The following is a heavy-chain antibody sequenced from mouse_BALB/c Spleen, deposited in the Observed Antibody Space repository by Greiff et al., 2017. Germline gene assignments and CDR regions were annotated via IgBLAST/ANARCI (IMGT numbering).Heavy chain of an antibody. J-gene: IGHJ4*01. CDR3: ARPYYRSPYYYAMDY. CDR1: GYTFTSYW. CDR2: INPSTGYT. V-gene: IGHV1-7*01. Sequence: VQLQQSGAELAKPGASVKMSCKASGYTFTSYWMHWVKQRPGQGLEWIGYINPSTGYTEYNQKFKDKATLTADKSSSTAYMQLSSLTSEDSAVYYGARPYYRSPYYYAMDYWGQGTSVTVSS. D-gene: IGHD2-14*01.